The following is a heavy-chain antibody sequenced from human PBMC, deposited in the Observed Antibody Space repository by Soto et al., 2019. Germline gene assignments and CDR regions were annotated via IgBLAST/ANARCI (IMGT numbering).Heavy chain of an antibody. CDR1: GYTFTSYA. J-gene: IGHJ6*02. CDR3: ARGRAVAGTYYYYYYGMDV. V-gene: IGHV1-3*01. CDR2: INAGNGNT. Sequence: QVPLVQSGAEVKKPGASVKVSCKASGYTFTSYAMHWVRQAPGQRLEWMGWINAGNGNTKYSQKFQGRVTITRDTSASTAYMELSSLRSEDTAVYYCARGRAVAGTYYYYYYGMDVWGQGTTVTVSS. D-gene: IGHD6-19*01.